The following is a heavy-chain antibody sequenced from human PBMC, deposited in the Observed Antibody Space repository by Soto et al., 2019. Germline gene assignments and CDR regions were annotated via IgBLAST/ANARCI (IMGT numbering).Heavy chain of an antibody. Sequence: GASVKVSCKPSGYTFTSYGISRVRQAPGPRIEWMGWISAYNGNTNYAQKLQGRVTMTTDTSTSTAYMELRSLRSDDTAVYYCARSICGSYSAHGYWGQGTLVTVSS. D-gene: IGHD1-26*01. J-gene: IGHJ4*02. CDR2: ISAYNGNT. CDR3: ARSICGSYSAHGY. V-gene: IGHV1-18*01. CDR1: GYTFTSYG.